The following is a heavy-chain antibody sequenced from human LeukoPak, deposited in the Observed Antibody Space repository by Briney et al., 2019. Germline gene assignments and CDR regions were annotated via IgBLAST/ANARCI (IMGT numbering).Heavy chain of an antibody. J-gene: IGHJ4*02. D-gene: IGHD1-1*01. V-gene: IGHV3-7*03. CDR3: ARGGGDNWNDYFDY. CDR1: GFTFSRYW. Sequence: GGSLRLSCAASGFTFSRYWMSWVRQAPGKGLEWVANIKQDGSEKYYVDSVKGRFTISRDNAKNSLYLQMNSLKAEDTAGYYWARGGGDNWNDYFDYWGQGTLVTVSS. CDR2: IKQDGSEK.